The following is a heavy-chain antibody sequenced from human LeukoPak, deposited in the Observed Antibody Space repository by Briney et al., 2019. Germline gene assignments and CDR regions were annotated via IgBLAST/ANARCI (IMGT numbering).Heavy chain of an antibody. J-gene: IGHJ4*01. D-gene: IGHD6-13*01. V-gene: IGHV3-66*02. CDR3: VSSTEQQLIPYDY. Sequence: GGSVSLYCAASGINVRTNYMAWIRQAPGKGLEWVSLIYGGDAAYQAAPVRGRFIISRDNLKNTLFLQMNSLRAEDTAVYYCVSSTEQQLIPYDYWGHGTHVTVSS. CDR2: IYGGDAA. CDR1: GINVRTNY.